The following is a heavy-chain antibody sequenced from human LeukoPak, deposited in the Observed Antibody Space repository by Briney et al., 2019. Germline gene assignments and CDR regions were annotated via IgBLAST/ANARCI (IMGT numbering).Heavy chain of an antibody. J-gene: IGHJ3*02. V-gene: IGHV1-2*02. CDR1: GYTFTGYY. CDR3: ARVESSGYYFAFDI. CDR2: INPNSGGT. Sequence: ASVKVSCKASGYTFTGYYMHWVRQAPGQGLEWMGWINPNSGGTNYAQKFQGRVTMTRDTSISTAYMELSRLRSDDTAVYYCARVESSGYYFAFDIWGQGTMVTVSS. D-gene: IGHD3-22*01.